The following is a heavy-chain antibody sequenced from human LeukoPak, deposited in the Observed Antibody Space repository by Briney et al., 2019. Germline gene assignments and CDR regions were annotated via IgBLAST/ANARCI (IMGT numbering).Heavy chain of an antibody. CDR1: GGTFSSYA. CDR3: VKGDGELLLRSAFDI. V-gene: IGHV1-69*15. D-gene: IGHD1-26*01. Sequence: SVKVSCKASGGTFSSYAISWVRQAPGQGLEWMRRIIPIFGTANYAQNFQGRATITADESTSTAHMELSSLRSEDTAVYYCVKGDGELLLRSAFDIWGQGTMVTVSS. CDR2: IIPIFGTA. J-gene: IGHJ3*02.